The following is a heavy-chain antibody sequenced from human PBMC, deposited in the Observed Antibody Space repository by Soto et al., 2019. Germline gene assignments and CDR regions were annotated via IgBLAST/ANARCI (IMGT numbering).Heavy chain of an antibody. V-gene: IGHV1-2*02. D-gene: IGHD2-2*02. CDR1: GYTFTGYY. CDR3: AGALGYCSGTTCYTPGGGYFYGLDV. CDR2: INPNNGDT. Sequence: QAQLVQSGAEVKKPGASVKVPCKASGYTFTGYYLHWVRQAPGQGLEWMGWINPNNGDTHYAQKFQGRVPMTRDTSISTAYMELSRLTSDDTAVYYCAGALGYCSGTTCYTPGGGYFYGLDVWGQGTTVTVSS. J-gene: IGHJ6*02.